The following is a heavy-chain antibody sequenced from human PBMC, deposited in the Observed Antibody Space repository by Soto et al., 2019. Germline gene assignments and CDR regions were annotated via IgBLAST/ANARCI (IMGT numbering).Heavy chain of an antibody. D-gene: IGHD3-22*01. CDR3: ARAFKYYDTSGCRTDWFDP. V-gene: IGHV1-46*01. CDR1: GYTFTSYY. J-gene: IGHJ5*02. CDR2: INPRSCST. Sequence: ASVKVSGKASGYTFTSYYIHWVRQAPGQGLEWMGIINPRSCSTNYAQKFQGRVTMTRDTSTSTAYTELSSLRSEDTAVYYCARAFKYYDTSGCRTDWFDPWGQGTLVTVSS.